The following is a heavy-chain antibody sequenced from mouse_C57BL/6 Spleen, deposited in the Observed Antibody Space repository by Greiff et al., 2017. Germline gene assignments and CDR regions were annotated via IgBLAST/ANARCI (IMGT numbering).Heavy chain of an antibody. CDR2: IYPGSGGT. D-gene: IGHD1-1*02. CDR1: GFTFTDYG. V-gene: IGHV1-18*01. CDR3: ATYGSRTGFAY. J-gene: IGHJ3*01. Sequence: VQLQQSGPELVKPGASVKIPCTASGFTFTDYGMDWVKQSPGKSLEWIGVIYPGSGGTIYTAKFKGKATMTADNYSSTAYMQLRSLTAEDSTVYYCATYGSRTGFAYWGQGTLVTVSA.